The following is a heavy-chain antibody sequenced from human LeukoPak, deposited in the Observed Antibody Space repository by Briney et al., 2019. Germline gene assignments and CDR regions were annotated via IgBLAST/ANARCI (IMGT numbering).Heavy chain of an antibody. D-gene: IGHD4-17*01. CDR1: GFTFSNYW. CDR3: ARDRQDGVPTGY. V-gene: IGHV3-7*01. CDR2: IKKDGSEK. Sequence: PGGSLRLSCAASGFTFSNYWMTWVRQAPGKGLEWVGNIKKDGSEKYYVESLKGRFTISRDNVKNSLYLQMNSLRAEDTAVYYCARDRQDGVPTGYWGQGTLVIVS. J-gene: IGHJ4*02.